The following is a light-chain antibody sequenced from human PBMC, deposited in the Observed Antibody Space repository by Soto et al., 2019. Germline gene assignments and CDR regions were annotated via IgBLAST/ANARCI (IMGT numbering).Light chain of an antibody. J-gene: IGLJ1*01. CDR2: DVS. Sequence: HSAVSQTASVSGSPGQSIAISCTGTSSDVGGYNYVSWYQQLPGKAPKLMIYDVSDRPSGVSNRFSGSKSGNTASLTISGLQAEDEADYCCSSYTSSSLQVFGTGTKVTVL. CDR1: SSDVGGYNY. V-gene: IGLV2-14*01. CDR3: SSYTSSSLQV.